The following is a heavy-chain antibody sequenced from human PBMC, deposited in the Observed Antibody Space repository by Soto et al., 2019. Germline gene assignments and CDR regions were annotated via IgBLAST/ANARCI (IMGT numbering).Heavy chain of an antibody. V-gene: IGHV4-30-4*01. J-gene: IGHJ4*02. CDR1: GGSISSGDYY. CDR3: ASRGTTTYCSGGSCYARGFDY. D-gene: IGHD2-15*01. Sequence: QVQLQESGPGLVKPSQTLSLTCTVSGGSISSGDYYWSWIRQPPGKGLEWIGYIYYSGSTYYNPSRKSRVTLSVDTAKNQSSPKLSSVTAADTAVYYCASRGTTTYCSGGSCYARGFDYWGQGTLVTVSS. CDR2: IYYSGST.